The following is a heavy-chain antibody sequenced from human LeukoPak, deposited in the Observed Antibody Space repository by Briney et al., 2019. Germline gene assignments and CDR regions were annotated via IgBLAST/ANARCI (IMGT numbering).Heavy chain of an antibody. V-gene: IGHV3-74*01. CDR1: GFTFSGFY. CDR2: INWDGSVT. J-gene: IGHJ3*02. Sequence: GGSLRLSCVASGFTFSGFYIHWARQAPGKGLVWVSHINWDGSVTTYADSVRGRFTISRDNAKNTLHLQMDSLRAEDTAVYYCSRGGYSHAFDIWGQGTVVTVSS. D-gene: IGHD2-15*01. CDR3: SRGGYSHAFDI.